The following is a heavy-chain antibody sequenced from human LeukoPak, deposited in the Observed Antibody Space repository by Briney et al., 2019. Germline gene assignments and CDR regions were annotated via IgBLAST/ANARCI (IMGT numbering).Heavy chain of an antibody. Sequence: GASVKVSCKASGGTFSSYAISWVRQAPGQGLEWMGRIIPILGIANYAQKFQGRVTITADKSTSTAYMELSSLRSEDTAVYYCARASYGDYVVHDYWGQGTLVTVSS. CDR3: ARASYGDYVVHDY. D-gene: IGHD4-17*01. J-gene: IGHJ4*02. V-gene: IGHV1-69*04. CDR2: IIPILGIA. CDR1: GGTFSSYA.